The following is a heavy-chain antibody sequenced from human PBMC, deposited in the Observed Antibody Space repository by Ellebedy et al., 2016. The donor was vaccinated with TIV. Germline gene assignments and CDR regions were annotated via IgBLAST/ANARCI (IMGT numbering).Heavy chain of an antibody. CDR3: ARRRDDYDS. CDR1: GGSVSSGSYY. CDR2: IYYSGST. V-gene: IGHV4-61*01. Sequence: MPSETLSLTCTVSGGSVSSGSYYWSWIRQPPGKGLEWIGYIYYSGSTNYNPSLKSRVTISVDTSKNQFSLKLSSVTAADTAVYYCARRRDDYDSWGQGTLVTVSS. D-gene: IGHD3-22*01. J-gene: IGHJ4*02.